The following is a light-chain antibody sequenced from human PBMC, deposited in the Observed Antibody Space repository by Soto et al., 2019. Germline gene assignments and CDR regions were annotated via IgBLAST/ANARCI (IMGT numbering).Light chain of an antibody. CDR1: QDIGNN. CDR2: KAS. J-gene: IGKJ4*01. CDR3: QQYNSYSGT. Sequence: DIQMTQSPSSLSASVGDRVTITCRASQDIGNNLGWYQQKPGKAPKLLIYKASTLKSGVPSRFSGSGSGTEFTLTISSLQPDDFATYYCQQYNSYSGTFGGGTKVDIK. V-gene: IGKV1-5*03.